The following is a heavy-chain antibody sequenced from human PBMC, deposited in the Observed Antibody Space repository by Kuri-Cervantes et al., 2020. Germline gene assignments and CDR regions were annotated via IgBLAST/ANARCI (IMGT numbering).Heavy chain of an antibody. Sequence: SETLSLTCTVSGGSISSSSYYWGWIRQPPGKGLEWIGSIYYSGSTYYNPSLKSRVTISVDTSKNQFSLKLSSVTAADTAVYYCTRVLDYYGSGSYGFDFWGPGTVVTVSS. V-gene: IGHV4-39*07. D-gene: IGHD3-10*01. CDR1: GGSISSSSYY. CDR2: IYYSGST. J-gene: IGHJ3*01. CDR3: TRVLDYYGSGSYGFDF.